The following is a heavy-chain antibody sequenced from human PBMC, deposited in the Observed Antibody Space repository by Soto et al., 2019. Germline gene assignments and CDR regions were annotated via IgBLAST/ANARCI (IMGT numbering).Heavy chain of an antibody. CDR3: AKDISTYDSSGYFSPPAPDY. V-gene: IGHV3-30*18. D-gene: IGHD3-22*01. Sequence: GSLRLSCAASGFTFSSYGMHWVRQAPGKGLEWVAVISYDGSNKYYADSVKGRFTISRDNSKNTLYLQMNSLRAEDTAVYYCAKDISTYDSSGYFSPPAPDYWGQGTLVTVSS. CDR2: ISYDGSNK. J-gene: IGHJ4*02. CDR1: GFTFSSYG.